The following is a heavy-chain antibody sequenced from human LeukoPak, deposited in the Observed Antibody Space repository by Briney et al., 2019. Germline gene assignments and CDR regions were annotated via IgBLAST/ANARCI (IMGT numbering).Heavy chain of an antibody. Sequence: ASVKLSCKASGYAFSSYDIHWVRQATGQGLEWMGWMNPYIGNAGYAPKFQGRVTMTRNTSISTAYMELSSLRSEDTGVYFCTGNHQFYFFHYMDVWGKGTTATVSS. V-gene: IGHV1-8*01. D-gene: IGHD5-24*01. CDR2: MNPYIGNA. CDR3: TGNHQFYFFHYMDV. CDR1: GYAFSSYD. J-gene: IGHJ6*03.